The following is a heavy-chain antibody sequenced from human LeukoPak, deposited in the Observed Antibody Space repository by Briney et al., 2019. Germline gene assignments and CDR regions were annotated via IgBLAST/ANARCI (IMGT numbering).Heavy chain of an antibody. CDR3: TRIFYYDTGGYYPDH. D-gene: IGHD3-22*01. CDR2: INSDGSST. J-gene: IGHJ4*02. CDR1: GFSSSSYW. Sequence: PGGSLRLSCAPSGFSSSSYWMHWVRQAPGKGLVWVSHINSDGSSTSYADSVKGRFTISRDEPKNSLYLQMNSLKTEDTAVYYGTRIFYYDTGGYYPDHWGQGTLVTVSS. V-gene: IGHV3-74*01.